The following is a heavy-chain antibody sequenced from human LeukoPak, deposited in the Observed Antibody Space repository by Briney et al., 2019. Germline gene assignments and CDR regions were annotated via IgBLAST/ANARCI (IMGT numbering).Heavy chain of an antibody. CDR2: VTDSGGNT. Sequence: GGSLRLSCTASGFTFSTYAMSWVRQAPGKGLEWVSAVTDSGGNTYYAAPVKGRFTISRDNSKNTLYLRMNSLRAEDTAAYYCARAGHCTNGICYTADFDYWGQGTLVTVSS. CDR1: GFTFSTYA. CDR3: ARAGHCTNGICYTADFDY. J-gene: IGHJ4*02. V-gene: IGHV3-23*01. D-gene: IGHD2-8*01.